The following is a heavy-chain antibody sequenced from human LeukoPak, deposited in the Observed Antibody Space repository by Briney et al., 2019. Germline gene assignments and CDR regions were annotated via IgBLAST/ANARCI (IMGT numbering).Heavy chain of an antibody. J-gene: IGHJ4*02. CDR2: INPNSGGT. CDR3: ARDLYYYDSSGYYSAAYFDY. Sequence: APVKVSCKASGYTFTGYYMHWVRQAPGQGLEWMGWINPNSGGTNYAQKFQGRVTMTRDTSISTAYMELSRLRSDDTAVYYCARDLYYYDSSGYYSAAYFDYWGQGTLVTVSS. V-gene: IGHV1-2*02. CDR1: GYTFTGYY. D-gene: IGHD3-22*01.